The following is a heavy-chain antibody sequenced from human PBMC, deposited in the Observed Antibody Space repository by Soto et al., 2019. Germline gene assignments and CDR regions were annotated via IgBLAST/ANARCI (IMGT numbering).Heavy chain of an antibody. V-gene: IGHV3-23*01. CDR2: ISNRGDST. D-gene: IGHD6-13*01. CDR3: AKDALSTSWYEFDY. J-gene: IGHJ4*02. CDR1: GFIFSSYA. Sequence: GGSLRLSCASSGFIFSSYAMSWVRQAPGKGLEWVSGISNRGDSTYYADSVKGRFTISRDNSKKTLFLQMNSLRGEDTAVYYCAKDALSTSWYEFDYWGQGTLVTVSS.